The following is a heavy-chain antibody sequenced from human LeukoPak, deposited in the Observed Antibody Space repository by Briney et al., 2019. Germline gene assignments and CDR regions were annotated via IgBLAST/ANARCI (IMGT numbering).Heavy chain of an antibody. D-gene: IGHD6-13*01. Sequence: GGSLRLSCAASGFTFSSYAMHWVRQAPGKGLEWVAVISYDGSNKYYADSVKGRFTISRDNSKNTLYLQMNSLRAEDTAVYYCAKDQTAAAYDPYYFDYWGQGTLVTVSS. CDR1: GFTFSSYA. CDR2: ISYDGSNK. J-gene: IGHJ4*02. V-gene: IGHV3-30-3*01. CDR3: AKDQTAAAYDPYYFDY.